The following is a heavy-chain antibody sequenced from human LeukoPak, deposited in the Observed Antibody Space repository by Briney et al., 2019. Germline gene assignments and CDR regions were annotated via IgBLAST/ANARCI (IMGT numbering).Heavy chain of an antibody. Sequence: NSSETLSLTCTVSGGSISSGGYCWSWLRQHPGKGLEWIVYIYYSGSTYYNPSLKSRFTISVDTSKNQFSLKLSSVTAADTAVYYCARSQTSNYYGSGSWVNYFDYWGQGTLVTVSS. CDR2: IYYSGST. V-gene: IGHV4-31*03. J-gene: IGHJ4*02. CDR3: ARSQTSNYYGSGSWVNYFDY. CDR1: GGSISSGGYC. D-gene: IGHD3-10*01.